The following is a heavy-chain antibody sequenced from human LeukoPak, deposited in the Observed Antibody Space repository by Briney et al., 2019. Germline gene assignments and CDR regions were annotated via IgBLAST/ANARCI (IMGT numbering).Heavy chain of an antibody. J-gene: IGHJ3*02. D-gene: IGHD6-6*01. CDR2: ISSSGSTI. CDR1: GFTFSSYS. Sequence: GGSLRLSCAASGFTFSSYSMNWVRQAPGKGLEWVSYISSSGSTIYYADSVKGRFTISRDNVKNSLYLQMNSLRAEDTAVYYCAREYSSSSGRAFDIWGQGTMVTVSS. V-gene: IGHV3-48*01. CDR3: AREYSSSSGRAFDI.